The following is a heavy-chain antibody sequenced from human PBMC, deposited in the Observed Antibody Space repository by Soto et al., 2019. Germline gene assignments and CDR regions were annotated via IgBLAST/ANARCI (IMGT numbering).Heavy chain of an antibody. CDR2: ISGSVAST. J-gene: IGHJ6*03. D-gene: IGHD3-10*01. CDR1: GFSFSSYA. Sequence: GGSLRLSCAASGFSFSSYAMNWVRQAPGKGLEWVSTISGSVASTDYADSGKGRFTVSRDKSRNTLYLQMNSPRAEDTAVYYCAKDRGSGSNFYYYYMDVWGKGTTVTVSS. CDR3: AKDRGSGSNFYYYYMDV. V-gene: IGHV3-23*01.